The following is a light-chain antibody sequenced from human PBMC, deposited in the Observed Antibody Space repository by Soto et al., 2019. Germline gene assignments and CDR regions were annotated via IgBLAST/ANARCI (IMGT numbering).Light chain of an antibody. Sequence: QSVLTQPPSASGTPGQRVTISCSGSSSNIGSNYVYWYQQIPGTAPRLLIYRNNQRPSGVPDQFSGSKSGTSASLAISGLRSEDEADYYCAAWDDSLSGLVFGGGIKLTVL. J-gene: IGLJ2*01. CDR2: RNN. V-gene: IGLV1-47*01. CDR1: SSNIGSNY. CDR3: AAWDDSLSGLV.